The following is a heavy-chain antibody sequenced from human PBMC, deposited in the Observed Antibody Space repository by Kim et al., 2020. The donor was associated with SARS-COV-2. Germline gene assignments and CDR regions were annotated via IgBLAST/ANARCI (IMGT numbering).Heavy chain of an antibody. J-gene: IGHJ6*02. CDR3: AREARYDFWSGYYSGYYYGMDV. Sequence: GGSLRLSCAASGFTFSSYEMNWVRQAPGKGLEWVSYISSSGSTIYYADSVKGRFTISRDNAKNSLYLQMNSLRAEDTAVYYCAREARYDFWSGYYSGYYYGMDVWGQGTTVTVSS. CDR2: ISSSGSTI. D-gene: IGHD3-3*01. CDR1: GFTFSSYE. V-gene: IGHV3-48*03.